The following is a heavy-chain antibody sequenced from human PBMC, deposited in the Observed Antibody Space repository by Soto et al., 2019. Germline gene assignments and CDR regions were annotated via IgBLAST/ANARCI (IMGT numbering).Heavy chain of an antibody. CDR2: ISHDGTDR. Sequence: GGSLRLSCEASGFTFSSYGMHWVRQAPGKGLEWVAAISHDGTDRYYANSVKGRFTISRDNSKNTLYLQMNSLRPEDTAIYYCPKGTAVAYQWFDPWGQGTLVTVSS. J-gene: IGHJ5*02. V-gene: IGHV3-30*18. CDR3: PKGTAVAYQWFDP. D-gene: IGHD6-19*01. CDR1: GFTFSSYG.